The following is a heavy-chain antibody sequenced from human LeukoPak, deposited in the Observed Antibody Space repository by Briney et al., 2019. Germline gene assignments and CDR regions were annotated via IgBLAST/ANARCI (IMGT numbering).Heavy chain of an antibody. D-gene: IGHD4-23*01. CDR3: ARVLYGGNSNWFDP. V-gene: IGHV3-48*03. CDR2: ISSGSTI. J-gene: IGHJ5*02. Sequence: LRLSCAASGFTFSSYEMNWVRQAPGKGLEWVSYISSGSTIYYTDSVKGRFTISRDNAKNSLYLQMNSLRAEDTAVYYCARVLYGGNSNWFDPWGQGTLVTVSS. CDR1: GFTFSSYE.